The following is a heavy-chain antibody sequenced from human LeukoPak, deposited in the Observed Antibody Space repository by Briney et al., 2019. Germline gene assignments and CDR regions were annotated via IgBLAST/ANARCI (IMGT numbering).Heavy chain of an antibody. CDR3: AKDFRGSGYFFDY. CDR1: SLTFSSYA. V-gene: IGHV3-23*01. J-gene: IGHJ4*02. CDR2: ISGAGDNA. D-gene: IGHD2-15*01. Sequence: GGSLRLSCAASSLTFSSYAVSWVRQAPGKGLEWVSAISGAGDNAFYADSVKGRFTISRDNSKNTLYLQMNSLRAEDTAVYYCAKDFRGSGYFFDYWGQGTLVTVSS.